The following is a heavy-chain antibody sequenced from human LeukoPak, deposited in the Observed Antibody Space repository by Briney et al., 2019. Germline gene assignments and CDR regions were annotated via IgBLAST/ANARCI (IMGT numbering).Heavy chain of an antibody. Sequence: SETLSLTCTVSGGSISSSSYYWGWIRQPPGKGLEWIGYIYYSGSTNYNPSLKSRVTISVDTSKNQFSLKLSSVTAADTAVYYCARDPSAYGPPVGFDPWGQGTLVTVSS. J-gene: IGHJ5*02. CDR2: IYYSGST. D-gene: IGHD2-21*01. CDR3: ARDPSAYGPPVGFDP. CDR1: GGSISSSSYY. V-gene: IGHV4-61*01.